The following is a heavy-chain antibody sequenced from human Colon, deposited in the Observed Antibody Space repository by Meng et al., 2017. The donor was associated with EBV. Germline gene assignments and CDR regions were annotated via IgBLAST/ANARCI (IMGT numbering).Heavy chain of an antibody. CDR1: GDSISNNW. V-gene: IGHV4-4*02. D-gene: IGHD4-17*01. J-gene: IGHJ4*02. CDR2: IYHSGTT. CDR3: ARNGDYNPGLY. Sequence: QLHLQRSVPGLLKPSCTLSLTRAVSGDSISNNWWSWVRQPPGKGLEWIGEIYHSGTTNYNPSLRSRVTISVDKSKNQFSLQLTSVTAADTAVYYCARNGDYNPGLYWGQGTLVTVSS.